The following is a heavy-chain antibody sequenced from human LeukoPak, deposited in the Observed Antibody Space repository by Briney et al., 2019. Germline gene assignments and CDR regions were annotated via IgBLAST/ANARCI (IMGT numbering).Heavy chain of an antibody. CDR3: AKLSVRVIAVAAKGAAFDV. V-gene: IGHV3-30*18. D-gene: IGHD6-19*01. CDR2: ASYDGTDK. CDR1: GFTFSNFG. Sequence: GGSLRLSCAASGFTFSNFGMHWVRQAPGRGLEWVAVASYDGTDKYYGDSVKGRFTISRDNSKNTLYLQMNSLTTEDTAVYYCAKLSVRVIAVAAKGAAFDVWGQGTMVIVSS. J-gene: IGHJ3*01.